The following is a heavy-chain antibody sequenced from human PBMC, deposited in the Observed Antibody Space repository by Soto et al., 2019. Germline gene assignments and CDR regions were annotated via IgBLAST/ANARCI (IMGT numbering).Heavy chain of an antibody. V-gene: IGHV3-33*01. CDR3: ARERGYCSSTSCLDRGYFV. D-gene: IGHD2-2*01. J-gene: IGHJ6*02. CDR1: GFTFSSYG. CDR2: IWYDGSNK. Sequence: PGVSLRISCAASGFTFSSYGMHWVRQAPGKGLEWVAVIWYDGSNKYYADSVKGRFTITRDNSKNTLYLQMNSLRAEDTAVYYCARERGYCSSTSCLDRGYFVWGQGTTVTVSS.